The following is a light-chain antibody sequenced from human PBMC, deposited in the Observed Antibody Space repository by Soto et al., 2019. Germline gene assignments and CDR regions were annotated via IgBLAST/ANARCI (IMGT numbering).Light chain of an antibody. V-gene: IGLV2-8*01. CDR3: NSYVGSNNYV. J-gene: IGLJ1*01. CDR2: EVT. Sequence: LTQPPSASGSPGQSVTISCIGTASDIGRYNYVSWYQHHPGKAPKLTIYEVTKRPSGVPDRFSGSKSGNTASLTVSGLQADDEADYYCNSYVGSNNYVFGTGTKVTVL. CDR1: ASDIGRYNY.